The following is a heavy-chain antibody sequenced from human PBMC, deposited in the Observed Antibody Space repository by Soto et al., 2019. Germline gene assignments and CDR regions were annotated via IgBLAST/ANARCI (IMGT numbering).Heavy chain of an antibody. D-gene: IGHD3-22*01. J-gene: IGHJ6*02. Sequence: GGSLRLSCAASGFTFSSYAMHWVRQAPGKGLEWVAVISYDGSNKYYADSVKGRFTISRDNSKNTLYLQMNSLRAEDTAVYYCASFLGVYYDSSGPYYYGMDVWGQGTTVTVSS. V-gene: IGHV3-30-3*01. CDR3: ASFLGVYYDSSGPYYYGMDV. CDR2: ISYDGSNK. CDR1: GFTFSSYA.